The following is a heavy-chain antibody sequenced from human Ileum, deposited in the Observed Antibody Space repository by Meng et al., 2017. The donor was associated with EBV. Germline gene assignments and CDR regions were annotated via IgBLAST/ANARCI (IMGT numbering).Heavy chain of an antibody. D-gene: IGHD3-10*01. CDR2: DDPEDVEP. J-gene: IGHJ4*02. CDR3: AIGNSTSGSGSYHAY. CDR1: GSNFTDYN. Sequence: EVQLQQAGVDLEWPGVTMRVSCKVSGSNFTDYNIPWIQPAPGQELEWIGLDDPEDVEPIYAERCQGRLTITADTFVATVYMDLSSLGSEDTAVYFWAIGNSTSGSGSYHAYWGQGSLVTVSS. V-gene: IGHV1-69-2*01.